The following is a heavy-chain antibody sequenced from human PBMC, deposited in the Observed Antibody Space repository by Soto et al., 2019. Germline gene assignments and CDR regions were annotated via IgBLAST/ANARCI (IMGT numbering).Heavy chain of an antibody. J-gene: IGHJ4*02. CDR2: MSSSSNTI. D-gene: IGHD3-3*01. V-gene: IGHV3-48*03. Sequence: GGSLRLSCAASGFTFSSYEMNWVRQAPGRGLEWVSYMSSSSNTIYYADSVKGRFTISRDNAKNSLYLQMDSLTAEDTAVYYCARSHYDFWSNYLYFDYWGQGTLVTVSS. CDR3: ARSHYDFWSNYLYFDY. CDR1: GFTFSSYE.